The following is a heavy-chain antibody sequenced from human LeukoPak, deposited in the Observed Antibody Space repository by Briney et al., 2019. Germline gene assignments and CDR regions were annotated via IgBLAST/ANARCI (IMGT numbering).Heavy chain of an antibody. D-gene: IGHD2-21*02. J-gene: IGHJ4*02. CDR1: GFTFSSYG. CDR2: IWYDGSNK. V-gene: IGHV3-33*06. Sequence: GGSLRLSCAASGFTFSSYGMHWVRQAPGKGLEWVAVIWYDGSNKYYADSVKGRFTISRDNSKNTLDLQMNSLRAEDTAVYYCANPYCGGDCYFYFDYWGQGTLVTVSS. CDR3: ANPYCGGDCYFYFDY.